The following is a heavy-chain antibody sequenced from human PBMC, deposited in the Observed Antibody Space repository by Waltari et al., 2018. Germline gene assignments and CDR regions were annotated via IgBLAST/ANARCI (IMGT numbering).Heavy chain of an antibody. V-gene: IGHV4-59*01. Sequence: QVQLQESGPGLVKPSETLSLTCTVSGGSISSYSWSWIRQPPGKGLEWIGYIYYSGSTNYNPSLKSRVTISVDTSKNQFSLKLSSVTAADTAVYYCARGGEMATIQDAFDIWGQGTMVTVSS. D-gene: IGHD5-12*01. CDR2: IYYSGST. J-gene: IGHJ3*02. CDR3: ARGGEMATIQDAFDI. CDR1: GGSISSYS.